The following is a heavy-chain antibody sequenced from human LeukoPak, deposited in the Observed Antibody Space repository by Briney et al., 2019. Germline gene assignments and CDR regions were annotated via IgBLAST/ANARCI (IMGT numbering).Heavy chain of an antibody. J-gene: IGHJ6*04. Sequence: APGKVSCKASGYTFTSYAINSVRQATGHRLERMGWMNPNSGNTGYEQKVKSRVNITRNKSISTAYMELSSLRSEDTAVYYCGRRVYGSMDVWGKGTTVTVSS. V-gene: IGHV1-8*03. CDR2: MNPNSGNT. CDR1: GYTFTSYA. D-gene: IGHD3-10*01. CDR3: GRRVYGSMDV.